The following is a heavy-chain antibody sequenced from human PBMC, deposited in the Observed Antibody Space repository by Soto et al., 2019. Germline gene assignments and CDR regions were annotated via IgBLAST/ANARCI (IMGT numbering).Heavy chain of an antibody. V-gene: IGHV4-4*02. CDR3: ARSDVVPAAMGALSDAFYI. D-gene: IGHD2-2*01. J-gene: IGHJ3*02. CDR2: IYHSGST. CDR1: GGSISSSNW. Sequence: QVQLQESGPGLVKPSGTLSLTCAVSGGSISSSNWWSWVRQPPGKGLEWIGEIYHSGSTNYNPSLKSRVTISVDKSKNQFSLKLSSVTAADTAVYYCARSDVVPAAMGALSDAFYIWGQGTMVTVSS.